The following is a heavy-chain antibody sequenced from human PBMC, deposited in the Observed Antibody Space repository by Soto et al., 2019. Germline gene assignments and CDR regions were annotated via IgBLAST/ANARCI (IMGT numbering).Heavy chain of an antibody. CDR2: IKQDGSEK. D-gene: IGHD3-16*01. Sequence: GGSLRLSCAASGFTFSSYWMSWVRQAPGKGLEWVANIKQDGSEKYYVDSVKGRFTISRDNAKNSLYLQMNSLRAEDTAVYYCARVEGGEARGYYFDYWGQGTLVTVSS. CDR3: ARVEGGEARGYYFDY. V-gene: IGHV3-7*01. J-gene: IGHJ4*02. CDR1: GFTFSSYW.